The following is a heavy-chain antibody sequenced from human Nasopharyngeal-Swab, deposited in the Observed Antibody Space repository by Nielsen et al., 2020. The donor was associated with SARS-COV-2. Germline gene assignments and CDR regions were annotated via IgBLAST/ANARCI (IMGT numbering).Heavy chain of an antibody. J-gene: IGHJ4*02. Sequence: WIRQPPGNGLEWIGYIYYSGSTYYNPSLKSRVTISVDTSKNQFSLKLSSVTAADTAVYYCARGGAARPGFDYWGQGTLVTVSS. CDR3: ARGGAARPGFDY. CDR2: IYYSGST. V-gene: IGHV4-31*02. D-gene: IGHD6-6*01.